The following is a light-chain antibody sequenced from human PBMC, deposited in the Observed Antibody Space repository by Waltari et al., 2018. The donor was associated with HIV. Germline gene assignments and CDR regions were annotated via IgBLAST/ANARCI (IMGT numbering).Light chain of an antibody. CDR3: AAWDDSLREV. CDR1: SSNIGSNF. V-gene: IGLV1-47*01. CDR2: RNN. J-gene: IGLJ3*02. Sequence: QSVLTQPHSASGTPGHSVTISCSGSSSNIGSNFVYWYQQLPGTAPKLLIYRNNQRPSGVPDRFSGSKSGTSASLAISGLRSEDEADYYCAAWDDSLREVFGGGTKLTVL.